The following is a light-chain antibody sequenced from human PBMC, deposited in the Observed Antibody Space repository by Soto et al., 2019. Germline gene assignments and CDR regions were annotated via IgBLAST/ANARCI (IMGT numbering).Light chain of an antibody. V-gene: IGLV2-14*01. Sequence: SALTQPASVSGSPGQSITISGTGTSSDVGGYNSVSWYQQHPGKAPKLVIYEVTNRPSGISNRFSGSKSGNTASLTISGLQAEDEADYYCSSYTSSSTRVFGPGTKVTVL. J-gene: IGLJ1*01. CDR2: EVT. CDR3: SSYTSSSTRV. CDR1: SSDVGGYNS.